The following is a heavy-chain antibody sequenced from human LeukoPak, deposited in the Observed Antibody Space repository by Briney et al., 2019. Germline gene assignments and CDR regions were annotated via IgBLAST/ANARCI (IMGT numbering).Heavy chain of an antibody. CDR1: GFTFTNYA. CDR3: ARQLWVPGISADGIDY. Sequence: PGRSLRLSCAASGFTFTNYALHWVRQAPGKGLECVAGIWSGGGKKYYADSVKGRFTVSRENSKNTFYLKMTSLRAADTALYYCARQLWVPGISADGIDYWGQGILVTVSS. V-gene: IGHV3-33*08. CDR2: IWSGGGKK. J-gene: IGHJ4*02. D-gene: IGHD6-13*01.